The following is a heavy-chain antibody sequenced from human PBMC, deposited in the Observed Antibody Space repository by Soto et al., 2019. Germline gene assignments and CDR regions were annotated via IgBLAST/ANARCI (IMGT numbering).Heavy chain of an antibody. CDR1: GYTFTSYG. D-gene: IGHD2-2*01. Sequence: ASVKASCKASGYTFTSYGISWVRQAPGQGLEWMGWISAYNGNTNYAQKLQGRVTMTTDTSTSTAYMELRSLRSDDTAVYYCARHCSSTSCYVYYYGMDVWGQGTTVTVSS. CDR3: ARHCSSTSCYVYYYGMDV. V-gene: IGHV1-18*01. J-gene: IGHJ6*02. CDR2: ISAYNGNT.